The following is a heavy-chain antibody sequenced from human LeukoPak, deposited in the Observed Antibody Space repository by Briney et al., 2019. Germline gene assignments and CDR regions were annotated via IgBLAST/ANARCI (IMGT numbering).Heavy chain of an antibody. J-gene: IGHJ4*02. D-gene: IGHD6-13*01. Sequence: SETLSLTCAVSGGSISSGGYSWSWIRQPPGKGLEWIGYIYHSGSTYYNPSLKSRVTISVDRSKNQFSLKLSSVTAADAAVYYCAGTGYSSSWFYYFDYWGQGTLVTVSS. CDR1: GGSISSGGYS. CDR2: IYHSGST. CDR3: AGTGYSSSWFYYFDY. V-gene: IGHV4-30-2*01.